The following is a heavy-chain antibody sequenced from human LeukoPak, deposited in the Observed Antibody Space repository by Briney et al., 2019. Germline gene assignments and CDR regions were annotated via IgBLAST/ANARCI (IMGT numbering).Heavy chain of an antibody. CDR2: RSYDGSNK. CDR1: GITFSSYG. V-gene: IGHV3-30*18. Sequence: PGGSLRLSCAASGITFSSYGMHWVRQAPGKGLEWVAVRSYDGSNKYYADSVKGRFTISRDNSKNTLYLQMNSLRAEDTAVYYCAKGMAPYGSGSLFDYWGQGTLVTVSS. D-gene: IGHD3-10*01. CDR3: AKGMAPYGSGSLFDY. J-gene: IGHJ4*02.